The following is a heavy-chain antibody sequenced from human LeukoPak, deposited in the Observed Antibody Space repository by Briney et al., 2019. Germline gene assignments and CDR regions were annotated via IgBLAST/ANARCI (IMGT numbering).Heavy chain of an antibody. CDR3: AGHPPYYDSSGYYARHWYFDL. CDR2: VNGDGSAT. V-gene: IGHV3-74*01. D-gene: IGHD3-22*01. Sequence: GGSLRLSCAASGFTFSNYWMHWVRQAPGKGLVWVSRVNGDGSATNYADSVKGRFTISRDNAKNTLYLQMNSLRAEDTAVYYCAGHPPYYDSSGYYARHWYFDLWGRGTLVTVSS. CDR1: GFTFSNYW. J-gene: IGHJ2*01.